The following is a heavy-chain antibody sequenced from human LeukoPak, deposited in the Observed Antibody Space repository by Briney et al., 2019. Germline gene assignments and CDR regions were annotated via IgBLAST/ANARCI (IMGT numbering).Heavy chain of an antibody. J-gene: IGHJ4*02. Sequence: GGSLRLSCGASGFTFSSYSMDWVRPVPGMGLEWLAYIGGSGGPILYADSVKGRFTISRDNSKNTLYLQMNSLRAEDTAVYYCAKAKSERSPEVYYDFWSGYYTDYFDYWGQGTLVTVSS. D-gene: IGHD3-3*01. V-gene: IGHV3-23*01. CDR3: AKAKSERSPEVYYDFWSGYYTDYFDY. CDR1: GFTFSSYS. CDR2: IGGSGGPI.